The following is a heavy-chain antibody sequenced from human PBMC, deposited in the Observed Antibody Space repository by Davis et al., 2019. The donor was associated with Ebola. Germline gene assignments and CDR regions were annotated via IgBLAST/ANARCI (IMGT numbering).Heavy chain of an antibody. CDR2: IYYSGST. CDR1: GGSISSYY. Sequence: PSETLSLTCTVSGGSISSYYWSWIRQPPGKRLEWIGYIYYSGSTNYNPSLKSRVTISVDTSKNQFSLKLSSVTAADTAVYYCASRRVKWGFHAFDIWGQGTMVTVSS. CDR3: ASRRVKWGFHAFDI. V-gene: IGHV4-59*08. D-gene: IGHD7-27*01. J-gene: IGHJ3*02.